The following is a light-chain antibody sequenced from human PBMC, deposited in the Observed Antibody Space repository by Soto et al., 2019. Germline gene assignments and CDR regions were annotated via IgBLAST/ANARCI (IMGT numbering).Light chain of an antibody. V-gene: IGKV1-5*03. CDR1: QSISSW. J-gene: IGKJ1*01. CDR3: QHHRT. Sequence: DIQMTQSPSTLSASVGDRVTITCRASQSISSWLAWYQQKPGKAPKLLIYKASSLESGVPSRFSGSGSGTEFTLTVSSLQPDDFATYYCQHHRTFGQATKVDIK. CDR2: KAS.